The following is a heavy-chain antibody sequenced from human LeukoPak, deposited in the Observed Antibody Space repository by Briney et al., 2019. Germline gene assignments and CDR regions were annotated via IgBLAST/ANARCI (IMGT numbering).Heavy chain of an antibody. CDR1: GGSISSGSYY. V-gene: IGHV4-61*02. J-gene: IGHJ6*03. D-gene: IGHD1-7*01. CDR3: ARETNRRTNYALYYYMDV. Sequence: PSETLSLTCTVSGGSISSGSYYWSWIRQPAGKGLEWIGRMYSSGNTNYNPSLKSRVTISVDTSKNQFSLKLSSVTAADTAVYYCARETNRRTNYALYYYMDVWGKGTTVTVS. CDR2: MYSSGNT.